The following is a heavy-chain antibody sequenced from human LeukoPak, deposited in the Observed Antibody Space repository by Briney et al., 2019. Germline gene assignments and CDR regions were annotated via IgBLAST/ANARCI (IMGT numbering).Heavy chain of an antibody. D-gene: IGHD3-3*01. V-gene: IGHV3-48*02. CDR1: RFTFSGNS. CDR2: ISNTSSTI. CDR3: ARGTSSGRGAFDI. J-gene: IGHJ3*02. Sequence: GWALPHTCAATRFTFSGNSMNWLRQAPGKGLEWVSYISNTSSTIYYADSVKGRFTISRDNAKKSLYLQMNSRRDEETAGYYCARGTSSGRGAFDIWGQGTMVTVSS.